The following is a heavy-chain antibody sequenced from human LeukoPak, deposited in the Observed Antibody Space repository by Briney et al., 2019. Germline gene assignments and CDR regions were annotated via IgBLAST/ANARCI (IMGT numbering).Heavy chain of an antibody. V-gene: IGHV3-43*01. CDR1: GFTFDDYT. D-gene: IGHD3-16*02. CDR3: AKEGGYGELSSYFDY. J-gene: IGHJ4*02. Sequence: GGSLRLSCAASGFTFDDYTMHWVRQAPGKGLEWVSLISWDGGSAYYADSVKGRFTISRDNSKNTLYLQMNSLRAEDTAVYYCAKEGGYGELSSYFDYWGQGTLVTVSS. CDR2: ISWDGGSA.